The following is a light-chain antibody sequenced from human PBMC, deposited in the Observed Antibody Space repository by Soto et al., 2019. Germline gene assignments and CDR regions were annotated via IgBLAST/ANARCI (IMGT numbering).Light chain of an antibody. CDR3: QHLNDYRYT. Sequence: DIPLTQSPSFLSASVGDRVTITCRASQAISSSLAWYQHNPGKAPKLLIYAESTLQNGVPSSFSGSGSGTEFTLTISSLQPEDFATYYCQHLNDYRYTFGQGTKVEIK. J-gene: IGKJ2*01. CDR1: QAISSS. CDR2: AES. V-gene: IGKV1-9*01.